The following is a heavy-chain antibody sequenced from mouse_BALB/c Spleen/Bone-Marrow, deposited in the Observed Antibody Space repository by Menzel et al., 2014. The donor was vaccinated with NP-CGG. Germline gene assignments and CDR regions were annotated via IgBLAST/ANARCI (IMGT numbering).Heavy chain of an antibody. D-gene: IGHD2-4*01. CDR3: ARSRRYDYDGGFAY. Sequence: QVTLKVCGPGILQPPQTLSLTCSFSGFSLSTSGMGVSWIRQPSGKGLEWLAHIYWDDDKGYNPSLQSRLTISKDTSSNQVFVKIASVDTADTATNYCARSRRYDYDGGFAYWGQGTLVTVSA. J-gene: IGHJ3*01. CDR2: IYWDDDK. CDR1: GFSLSTSGMG. V-gene: IGHV8-12*01.